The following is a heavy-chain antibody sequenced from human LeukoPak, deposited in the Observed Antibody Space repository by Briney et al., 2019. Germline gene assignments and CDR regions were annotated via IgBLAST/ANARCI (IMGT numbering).Heavy chain of an antibody. CDR3: ARARSHDYGMDV. CDR2: IYSGGNT. D-gene: IGHD3-16*01. V-gene: IGHV3-53*01. CDR1: GFTVSSNY. J-gene: IGHJ6*02. Sequence: GGSLRLSCAASGFTVSSNYMNWVRQAPGKGLEWVSVIYSGGNTYYADSVKGRFTISRDNPKNTLYLQMNSLRAEDTALYYCARARSHDYGMDVWGQGTTVTVSS.